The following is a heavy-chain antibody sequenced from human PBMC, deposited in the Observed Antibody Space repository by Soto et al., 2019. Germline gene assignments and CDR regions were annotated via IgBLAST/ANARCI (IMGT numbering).Heavy chain of an antibody. J-gene: IGHJ4*02. CDR3: AKEHCFMQPFDF. CDR1: GFTFNNYG. D-gene: IGHD2-21*01. CDR2: ISGDGERT. Sequence: QLLESGGGLVQPGGSLRLSCTASGFTFNNYGMAWVRQAPGKGLEWVSAISGDGERTYYPASLKGRFSISRDNSKNTLFLQMNSLRDEDTAVYYCAKEHCFMQPFDFWGQGTLVTVSS. V-gene: IGHV3-23*01.